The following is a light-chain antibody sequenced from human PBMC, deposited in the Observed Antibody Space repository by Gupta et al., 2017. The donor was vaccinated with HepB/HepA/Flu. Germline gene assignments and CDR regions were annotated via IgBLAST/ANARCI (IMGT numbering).Light chain of an antibody. CDR1: SGSIASNY. J-gene: IGLJ2*01. V-gene: IGLV6-57*03. CDR3: QSYDSTNQV. CDR2: QNN. Sequence: NFMLTQHHSVSESPGKTVTISCTRSSGSIASNYVQWYQQRPGSAPTSVIYQNNRRLSGVPDRFSGSIDSSSNSASLTISGLKTEDEADYYCQSYDSTNQVFGGGTKLTVL.